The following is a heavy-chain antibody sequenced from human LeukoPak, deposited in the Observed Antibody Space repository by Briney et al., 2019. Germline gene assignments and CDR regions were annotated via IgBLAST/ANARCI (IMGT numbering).Heavy chain of an antibody. Sequence: GSLRLSCAASGFTFISYSMNWVRQAPGKGLVWVSRINGDGITTTYADSVKGRFTISRDNAKNTLYLQMNSLRAEDTAVYYCARDGFGGSYSFWGQGTLVTVSS. CDR2: INGDGITT. CDR1: GFTFISYS. J-gene: IGHJ4*02. V-gene: IGHV3-74*03. CDR3: ARDGFGGSYSF. D-gene: IGHD1-26*01.